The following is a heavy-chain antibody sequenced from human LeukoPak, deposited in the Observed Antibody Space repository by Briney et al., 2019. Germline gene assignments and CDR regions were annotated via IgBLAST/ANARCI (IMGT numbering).Heavy chain of an antibody. CDR1: GGSFSGYY. CDR3: ARGRRGDY. Sequence: NPSETLSLTCAVYGGSFSGYYWSWIRQPSGKGLEWIGEINHSGSTNYNPSLKSRVTISVDTSKNQFSLKLSSVTAADTAVYYCARGRRGDYWGQGTLVTVSS. J-gene: IGHJ4*02. CDR2: INHSGST. V-gene: IGHV4-34*01.